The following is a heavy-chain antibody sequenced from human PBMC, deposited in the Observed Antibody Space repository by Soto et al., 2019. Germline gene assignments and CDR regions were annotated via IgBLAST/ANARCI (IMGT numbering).Heavy chain of an antibody. D-gene: IGHD3-3*01. CDR2: ISTNGRST. J-gene: IGHJ4*02. Sequence: GGSLRLSCSASGFSFSDSAMHWVRQAPGKRLEYVSAISTNGRSTYYADSVKGRFTISRDNSKNTVHLQMSSLRAEDTAVYYCLRDIFGVVIFDSWGQGTPVTVSS. CDR3: LRDIFGVVIFDS. V-gene: IGHV3-64D*06. CDR1: GFSFSDSA.